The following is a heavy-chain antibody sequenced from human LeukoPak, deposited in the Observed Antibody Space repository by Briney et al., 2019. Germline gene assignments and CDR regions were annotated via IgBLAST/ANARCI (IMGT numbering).Heavy chain of an antibody. J-gene: IGHJ2*01. CDR1: GFTFSSYN. Sequence: GGSLRLSCAASGFTFSSYNMNWVRQAPGKGLEWVSSISSSGSYIYYADSLKGRFTISRDNAKNSLYLQMNSLRAEDTAVYYCQTGSYEYFDLWGRGTLVTVSS. D-gene: IGHD1-26*01. V-gene: IGHV3-21*01. CDR2: ISSSGSYI. CDR3: QTGSYEYFDL.